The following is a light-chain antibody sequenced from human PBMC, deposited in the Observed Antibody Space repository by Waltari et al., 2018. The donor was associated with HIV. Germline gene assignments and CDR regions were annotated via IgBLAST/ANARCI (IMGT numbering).Light chain of an antibody. CDR3: QQYGSSSVT. CDR2: GAS. V-gene: IGKV3-20*01. J-gene: IGKJ3*01. Sequence: EIVLTQSPGTLSLSPGERATLPCRASQSVSSSYLAWYQQKPGQAPRLLIYGASSRATGIPDRFSGSGSVTDFTLTISRLEPEDFAVYYCQQYGSSSVTFGPGTKVDIK. CDR1: QSVSSSY.